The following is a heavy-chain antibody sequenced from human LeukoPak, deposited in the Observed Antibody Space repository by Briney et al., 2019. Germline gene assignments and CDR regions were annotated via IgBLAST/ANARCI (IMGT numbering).Heavy chain of an antibody. V-gene: IGHV1-18*01. CDR1: GYTFTSYG. Sequence: ASVKVSCKASGYTFTSYGISWVRQAPGQGLEWMGWISAYNGNTNYAQKLQGRVTMTTDTSTSTAYMELRSLRSDDTAVYYCARVRAGGFAYSVVGDFLTGPIDSGGQGTLVTVSS. J-gene: IGHJ4*02. CDR2: ISAYNGNT. D-gene: IGHD3-9*01. CDR3: ARVRAGGFAYSVVGDFLTGPIDS.